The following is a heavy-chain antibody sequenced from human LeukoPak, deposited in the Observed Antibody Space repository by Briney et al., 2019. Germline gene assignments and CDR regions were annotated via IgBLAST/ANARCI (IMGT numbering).Heavy chain of an antibody. CDR1: GNSISSDNYY. CDR3: ARAEPDGWFDP. D-gene: IGHD1-14*01. CDR2: IYYSGST. J-gene: IGHJ5*02. Sequence: SETLSLTCTVSGNSISSDNYYWSWIRQPPGKGLEWIGYIYYSGSTYYNPSLKSRVTISVDTSKKQFSLRLSSVTAADTAVYHCARAEPDGWFDPWGQGPLVTVSS. V-gene: IGHV4-30-4*01.